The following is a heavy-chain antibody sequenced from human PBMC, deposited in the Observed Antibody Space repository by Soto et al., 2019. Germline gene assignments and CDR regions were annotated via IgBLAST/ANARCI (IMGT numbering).Heavy chain of an antibody. V-gene: IGHV1-46*01. CDR3: ARERGRITMVRGSGGWFDP. Sequence: QVQLVQSGAEVKKPGASVKVSCKASGYTFTSYYMHWVRQAPGQGLEWMGIINPSGGRTSYAQKFQGRVTMTRYTSTSTVYMELSSLRSEDTAVYYCARERGRITMVRGSGGWFDPWGQGTLVTVSS. CDR1: GYTFTSYY. J-gene: IGHJ5*02. CDR2: INPSGGRT. D-gene: IGHD3-10*01.